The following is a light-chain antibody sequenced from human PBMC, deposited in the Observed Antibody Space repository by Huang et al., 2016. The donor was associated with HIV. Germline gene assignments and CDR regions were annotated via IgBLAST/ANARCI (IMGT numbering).Light chain of an antibody. Sequence: ENLMTQSPSTLSVSPGESATLSCRARQSVFKKLAWYQQKPGQAPKLLIYGSSTRAAGIPARFSGSGSWTDFTLTISSLQSEDFAVYYCQQYNTSPRTFGQGTKVEV. V-gene: IGKV3-15*01. J-gene: IGKJ1*01. CDR1: QSVFKK. CDR2: GSS. CDR3: QQYNTSPRT.